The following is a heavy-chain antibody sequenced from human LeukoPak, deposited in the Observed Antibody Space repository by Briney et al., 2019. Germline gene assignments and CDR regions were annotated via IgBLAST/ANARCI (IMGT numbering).Heavy chain of an antibody. V-gene: IGHV1-8*02. D-gene: IGHD7-27*01. CDR1: GYTFTGYY. CDR2: INPNSGNT. J-gene: IGHJ4*02. CDR3: ARLNWGSALDY. Sequence: GASVKVSCKASGYTFTGYYMHWVRQAPGQGLEWMGWINPNSGNTGYAQKFQGRVTMTRSTSISTAYMELSSLRSEDTAVYYCARLNWGSALDYWGQGTLVTVSS.